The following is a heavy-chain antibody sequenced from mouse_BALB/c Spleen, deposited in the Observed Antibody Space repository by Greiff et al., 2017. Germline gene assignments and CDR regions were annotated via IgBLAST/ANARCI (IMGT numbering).Heavy chain of an antibody. Sequence: DVKLQESGPGLVKPSQSLSLTCSVTGYSITSGYYWYWIRQFPGNKLEWMGYISYDGSNNYNPSLKNRISITRDTSKNQFFLKLNSVTTEDTATYYCERYLYDYDGLAYWGQGTLVTVSA. CDR1: GYSITSGYY. V-gene: IGHV3-6*02. CDR2: ISYDGSN. D-gene: IGHD2-4*01. J-gene: IGHJ3*01. CDR3: ERYLYDYDGLAY.